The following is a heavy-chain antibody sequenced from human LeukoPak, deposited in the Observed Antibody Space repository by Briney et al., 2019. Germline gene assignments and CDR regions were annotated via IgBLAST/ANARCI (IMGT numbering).Heavy chain of an antibody. CDR2: INHSGST. Sequence: SETLSLTCAVYGGSFSGYYWSWIRQPSGKGLEWIGEINHSGSTNYNPSLKSRVTISVDTSKNQFSLKLSSVTAADTAVYYCARHRRYCSSTSCYPGAMTIDYWGQGTLVTVSS. CDR3: ARHRRYCSSTSCYPGAMTIDY. CDR1: GGSFSGYY. V-gene: IGHV4-34*01. D-gene: IGHD2-2*01. J-gene: IGHJ4*02.